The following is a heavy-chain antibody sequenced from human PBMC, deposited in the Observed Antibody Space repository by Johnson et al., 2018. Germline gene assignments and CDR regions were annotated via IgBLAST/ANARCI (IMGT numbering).Heavy chain of an antibody. J-gene: IGHJ3*02. CDR1: GFTFDDYA. CDR2: ISWNSGSI. V-gene: IGHV3-9*01. Sequence: VQLVESGGGLVQPGRSLRLSCAASGFTFDDYAMHWVRQAPGKGLEWVSGISWNSGSIGYADSVKGRFTISRDNAKNSLYLQMNSLRAEDTALYYCAKGLYDSGGYVNDAFDIWGQGTIVTVSS. CDR3: AKGLYDSGGYVNDAFDI. D-gene: IGHD3-22*01.